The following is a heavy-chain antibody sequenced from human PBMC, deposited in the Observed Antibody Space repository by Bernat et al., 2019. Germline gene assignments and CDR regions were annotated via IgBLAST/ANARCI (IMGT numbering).Heavy chain of an antibody. CDR2: ISAYNGNT. J-gene: IGHJ5*02. CDR1: GYTFTSYG. CDR3: ARGPYSTYDFSSGYYYTNWFDP. D-gene: IGHD3-3*01. Sequence: QVQLVQSGAEVKKPGASVKVSCKASGYTFTSYGISWVRQAPGQGLEWMGWISAYNGNTNYAQKLQGRVTITTSTCTSTAYMELRSLRSDDTAVYYCARGPYSTYDFSSGYYYTNWFDPWGQGTLVTVSS. V-gene: IGHV1-18*01.